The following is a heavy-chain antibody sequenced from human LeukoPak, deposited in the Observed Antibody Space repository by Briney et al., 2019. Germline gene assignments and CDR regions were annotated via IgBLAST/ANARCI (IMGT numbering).Heavy chain of an antibody. CDR1: GFTFSSYS. CDR3: ARDSAYDSSGPFDY. CDR2: ISSRSSYI. V-gene: IGHV3-21*01. J-gene: IGHJ4*02. D-gene: IGHD3-22*01. Sequence: GGSLRLSCAASGFTFSSYSMNWVRQAPGKGLEWVSSISSRSSYIYYADSVKGRFTISRDNAKNSVYLQMNSLRAEDTAVFYRARDSAYDSSGPFDYWGQGNLVTVSS.